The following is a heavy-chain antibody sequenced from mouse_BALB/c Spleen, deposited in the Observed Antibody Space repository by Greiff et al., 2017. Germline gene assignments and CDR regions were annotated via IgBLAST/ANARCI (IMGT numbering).Heavy chain of an antibody. CDR2: ISSGGST. CDR3: ARGGNYYDYDYAMDY. Sequence: EVNVVESGGGLVKPGGSLKLSCAASGFTFSSYAMSWVRQTPEKRLEWVASISSGGSTYYPDSVKGRFTISSDNARNILYLQMSSLRSEDTAMYYCARGGNYYDYDYAMDYWGQGTSVTVSA. CDR1: GFTFSSYA. J-gene: IGHJ4*01. V-gene: IGHV5-6-5*01. D-gene: IGHD2-4*01.